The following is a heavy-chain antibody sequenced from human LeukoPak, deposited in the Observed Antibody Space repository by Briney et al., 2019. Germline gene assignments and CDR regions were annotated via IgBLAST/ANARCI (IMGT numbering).Heavy chain of an antibody. V-gene: IGHV4-59*01. Sequence: PSETLSLTCTVSGGSISSYYWSWIRQPPGKGPEWIGYIYYSGSTNYNPSLKSRVTISVDTSKNQFSLKLSSVTAADTAVYYCASLGNYDILTGYSYYFDYWGQGTLVTVSS. CDR3: ASLGNYDILTGYSYYFDY. CDR1: GGSISSYY. CDR2: IYYSGST. D-gene: IGHD3-9*01. J-gene: IGHJ4*02.